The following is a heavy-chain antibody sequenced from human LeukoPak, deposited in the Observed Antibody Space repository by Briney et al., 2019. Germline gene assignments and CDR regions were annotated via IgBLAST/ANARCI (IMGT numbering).Heavy chain of an antibody. V-gene: IGHV1-2*02. CDR2: INPNSGGT. D-gene: IGHD5-24*01. Sequence: ASVKVSCKAPGFTFTGYYIHWVRQAPGQGLVWMGWINPNSGGTTYAQNFQGRVTMTRDTSISTAYMELSRLTSDDTAVYYCAREDGHSPDPWGQGTLVTVSS. CDR3: AREDGHSPDP. CDR1: GFTFTGYY. J-gene: IGHJ5*02.